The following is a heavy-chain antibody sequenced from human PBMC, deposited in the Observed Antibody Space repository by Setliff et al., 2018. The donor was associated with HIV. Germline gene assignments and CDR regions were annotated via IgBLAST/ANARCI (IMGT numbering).Heavy chain of an antibody. D-gene: IGHD2-21*01. V-gene: IGHV1-2*02. CDR1: GYTFTDCY. CDR3: ARDKLEETAESLWGPMKNDAFDI. CDR2: INPNSGGT. J-gene: IGHJ3*02. Sequence: ASVKVSCKASGYTFTDCYMHWVRQAPGQGLEWMGWINPNSGGTKSAQTFQGRVTMTRDTSINTAYMDLSRLRSDDTAIYYCARDKLEETAESLWGPMKNDAFDIWGPGTLVT.